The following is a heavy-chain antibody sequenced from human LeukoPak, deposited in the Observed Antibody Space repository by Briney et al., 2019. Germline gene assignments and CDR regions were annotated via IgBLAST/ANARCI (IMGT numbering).Heavy chain of an antibody. D-gene: IGHD6-19*01. CDR3: ATGSSGSVDY. V-gene: IGHV1-24*01. CDR1: GYNLTECS. Sequence: ASVKVSCKVSGYNLTECSMNSVGQAPGEGLEWMGAFGPEDGETIYAQDFQGRVTMTEDTSTGTTYMELSSLRSEDTAEYYCATGSSGSVDYWGQGTLVTVSS. CDR2: FGPEDGET. J-gene: IGHJ4*02.